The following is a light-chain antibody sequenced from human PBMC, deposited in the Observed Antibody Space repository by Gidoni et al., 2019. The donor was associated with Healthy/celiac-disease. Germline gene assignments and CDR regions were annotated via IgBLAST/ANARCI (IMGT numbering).Light chain of an antibody. Sequence: DIQMTQSPSSMSASVGDRVTITCRASQSISSYLNWYQQKPGKAPKLLIYAASSLQSGVPSRFSGSGSGTDFTLTIRSLQPEDFSTYYCQQSYITPTFGGGTKVEIK. CDR1: QSISSY. CDR3: QQSYITPT. CDR2: AAS. J-gene: IGKJ4*01. V-gene: IGKV1-39*01.